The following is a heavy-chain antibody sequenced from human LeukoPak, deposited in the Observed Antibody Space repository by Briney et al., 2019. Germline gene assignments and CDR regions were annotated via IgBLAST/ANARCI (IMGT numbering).Heavy chain of an antibody. J-gene: IGHJ4*02. V-gene: IGHV3-30*02. D-gene: IGHD3-16*02. Sequence: PGGSLRLSCAASGFTFSSYGMHWVRQAPGKGLEWVAFIRYDGSNKYYADSVKGRFTISRGNSKNTLYLQMNSLRAEDTAVYYCVTIRSYYFDYWGQGTLVTVSS. CDR1: GFTFSSYG. CDR2: IRYDGSNK. CDR3: VTIRSYYFDY.